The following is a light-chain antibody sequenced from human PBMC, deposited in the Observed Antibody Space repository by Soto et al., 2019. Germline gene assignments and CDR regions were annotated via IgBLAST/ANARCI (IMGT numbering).Light chain of an antibody. CDR3: QHDDRWLVT. V-gene: IGKV3-15*01. CDR1: QSVTTN. J-gene: IGKJ4*01. CDR2: DAS. Sequence: EVVMTQSPATLSVSPGERVTFSCRASQSVTTNLAWYQHKPGQSPRLLISDASTGASGIPPRFSGSGSGTEFTLTIDWLQSADFAVYYCQHDDRWLVTFCGVSKVDI.